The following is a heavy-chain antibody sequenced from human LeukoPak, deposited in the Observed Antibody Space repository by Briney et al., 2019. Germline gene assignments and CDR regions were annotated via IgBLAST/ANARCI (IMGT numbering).Heavy chain of an antibody. D-gene: IGHD1-7*01. CDR1: GFTFSSYA. J-gene: IGHJ4*02. CDR3: ARDFWNYPYYFDY. Sequence: GGSLRLSCAASGFTFSSYAMHWVRQAPGKGLEWVAVISYDGSNKYYADSVKGRFTISRDNSKNTLYLQMNSLRAEDTAVYYCARDFWNYPYYFDYWGQGTLVTVSS. V-gene: IGHV3-30-3*01. CDR2: ISYDGSNK.